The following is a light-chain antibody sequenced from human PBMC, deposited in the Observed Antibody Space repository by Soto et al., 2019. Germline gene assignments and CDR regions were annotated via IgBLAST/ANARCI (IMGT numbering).Light chain of an antibody. CDR3: QKYYSAPSLT. V-gene: IGKV1-27*01. J-gene: IGKJ4*01. CDR1: QGISNF. CDR2: GAS. Sequence: DIQMTQSPSSLSASVEDRVTITCRASQGISNFLAWYQQKPGKPPKLLISGASTLHSGVPSRFSGSGFGTDFTLTISSLQPEDVATYYCQKYYSAPSLTFGGGTKVEIK.